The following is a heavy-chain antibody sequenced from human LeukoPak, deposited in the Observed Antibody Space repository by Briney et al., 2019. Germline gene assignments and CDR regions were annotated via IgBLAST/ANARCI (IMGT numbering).Heavy chain of an antibody. J-gene: IGHJ4*02. CDR1: GASISSYY. D-gene: IGHD3-10*01. Sequence: SETLSLTCTVSGASISSYYWSWIRQPPGKGLEWIGYMYHSGSTSYNPSLKSRVTISVERSKNQFSLKLTSVTAADAALYYCARANGYYGSGIPYFDYWGQGTLVTVSS. CDR2: MYHSGST. V-gene: IGHV4-59*12. CDR3: ARANGYYGSGIPYFDY.